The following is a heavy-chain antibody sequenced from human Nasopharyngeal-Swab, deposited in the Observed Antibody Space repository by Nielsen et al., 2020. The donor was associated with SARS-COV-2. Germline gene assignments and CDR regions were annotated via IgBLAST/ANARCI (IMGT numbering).Heavy chain of an antibody. D-gene: IGHD2/OR15-2a*01. V-gene: IGHV3-7*01. Sequence: GESLKISCAASGFTFSNYWMSWVRPAPGKGLEWVANIKQDRSEIYYVDSLKGRFTISRDNAKNSLYLQMNSLRAEDTAVYYCARLKYYFWNGPPEDYWCQGTLVTVSS. CDR3: ARLKYYFWNGPPEDY. CDR2: IKQDRSEI. J-gene: IGHJ4*02. CDR1: GFTFSNYW.